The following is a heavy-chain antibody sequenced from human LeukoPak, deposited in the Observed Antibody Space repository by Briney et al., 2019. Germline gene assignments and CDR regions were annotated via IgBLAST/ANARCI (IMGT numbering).Heavy chain of an antibody. CDR2: VNGNGGSS. D-gene: IGHD3-16*02. V-gene: IGHV3-23*01. CDR3: AKSLYGGCDY. J-gene: IGHJ4*02. CDR1: GFSFSTYA. Sequence: GGSLRLSCAASGFSFSTYAMSWVRQAPGKGLEWVSGVNGNGGSSSYADSVKGRFTIFRDSSKNTVYLQMNSLRVEDTAVYYCAKSLYGGCDYWGQGTVVTVSS.